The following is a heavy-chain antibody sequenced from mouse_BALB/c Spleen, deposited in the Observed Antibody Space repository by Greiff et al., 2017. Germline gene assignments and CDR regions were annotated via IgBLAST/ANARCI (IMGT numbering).Heavy chain of an antibody. V-gene: IGHV2-4-1*01. Sequence: QVQLQQSGPGLVQPSQSLSITCTVSGFSLTSYGVHWVRQSPGKGLEWLGVIWSGGSTDYNAAFISRLSISKDNSKSQVFFKMNSLQADDTAIYYCARSPHYYGYRYYAMDYWGQGTSVTVSS. CDR3: ARSPHYYGYRYYAMDY. J-gene: IGHJ4*01. D-gene: IGHD1-2*01. CDR1: GFSLTSYG. CDR2: IWSGGST.